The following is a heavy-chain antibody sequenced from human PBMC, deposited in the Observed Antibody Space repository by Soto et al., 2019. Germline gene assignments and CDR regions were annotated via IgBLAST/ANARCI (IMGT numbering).Heavy chain of an antibody. CDR1: GGSISSYY. V-gene: IGHV4-59*01. Sequence: SETLSLTCTVSGGSISSYYWSWIRQPPGKGLEWIGYIYYSGSTNYNPSLKSRVTISVDTSKNQFSLKLSSVTAADTAVYYCARIYSSSPGGYYYYGMDVWGQGTTVTVSS. CDR2: IYYSGST. D-gene: IGHD6-6*01. J-gene: IGHJ6*02. CDR3: ARIYSSSPGGYYYYGMDV.